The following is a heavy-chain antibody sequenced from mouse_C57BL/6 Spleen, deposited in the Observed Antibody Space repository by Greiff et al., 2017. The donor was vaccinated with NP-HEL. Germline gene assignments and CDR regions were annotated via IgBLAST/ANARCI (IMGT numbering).Heavy chain of an antibody. CDR2: INPNYGTT. Sequence: VQLKESGPELVKPGASVKISCKASGYSFTDYNMNWVKQSNGKSLEWIGVINPNYGTTSYNQKFKGKATLTVDQSSSTAYMQLNSLTSEDSAVYYCARGDYGSSYGVYYYAMDYWGQGTSVTVSS. V-gene: IGHV1-39*01. J-gene: IGHJ4*01. CDR3: ARGDYGSSYGVYYYAMDY. D-gene: IGHD1-1*01. CDR1: GYSFTDYN.